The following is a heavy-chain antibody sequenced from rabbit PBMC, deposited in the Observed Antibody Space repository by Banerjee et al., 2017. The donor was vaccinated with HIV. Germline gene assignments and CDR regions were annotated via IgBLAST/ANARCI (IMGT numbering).Heavy chain of an antibody. J-gene: IGHJ4*01. CDR1: GFTLSNSYY. D-gene: IGHD4-1*01. V-gene: IGHV1S45*01. CDR2: IYTGSSGTT. CDR3: ARDLAGVIGWNFNL. Sequence: QEQLEESGGDLVKPEGSLTLTCKASGFTLSNSYYMCWVRQAPGKGLEWIACIYTGSSGTTYYASWAKGPFTISKTSSTTVTLQMTSLTAADTATYFCARDLAGVIGWNFNLWGQGTLVTVS.